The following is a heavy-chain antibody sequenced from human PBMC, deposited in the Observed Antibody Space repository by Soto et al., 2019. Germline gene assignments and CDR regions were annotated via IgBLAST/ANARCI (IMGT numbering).Heavy chain of an antibody. J-gene: IGHJ6*02. Sequence: ASVKVSCKASGFTFTSSAVQWVRQARGQRLEWIGWIVVGSGNTNYAQKFQERVTITRDMSTSTAYMELSSLRSEDTAVYYCAADPTGGYEIDYYYYGMDVWGQGTTVTVS. CDR2: IVVGSGNT. CDR3: AADPTGGYEIDYYYYGMDV. CDR1: GFTFTSSA. V-gene: IGHV1-58*01. D-gene: IGHD5-12*01.